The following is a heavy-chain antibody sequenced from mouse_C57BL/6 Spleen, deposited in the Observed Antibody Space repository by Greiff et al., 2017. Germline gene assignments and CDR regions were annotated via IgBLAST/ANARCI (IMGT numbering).Heavy chain of an antibody. CDR1: GFTFSDYG. D-gene: IGHD4-1*01. CDR3: AGGWDSYAMDY. V-gene: IGHV5-17*01. CDR2: ISSGSSTI. J-gene: IGHJ4*01. Sequence: EVKLMESGAGLVKPGGSLKLSCAASGFTFSDYGMHWVRQAPEKGLEWVAYISSGSSTIYYADTVKGRFTITRDNAKNTLFLQMTSLRSEDTAMYYSAGGWDSYAMDYWGQGTSVTVSS.